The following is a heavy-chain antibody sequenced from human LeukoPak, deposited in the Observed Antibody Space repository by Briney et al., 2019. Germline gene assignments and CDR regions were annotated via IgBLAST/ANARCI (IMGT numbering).Heavy chain of an antibody. J-gene: IGHJ4*02. Sequence: SETLSLTCTVSGGSISSYYWSWIRQPPGKGLEWIGYIYYSGSTNYNPSLKSRVTISVDTSKNQFSLKLSSVTAADTAVYYCARGGSSSWFDYWGQGTLVTVSS. CDR2: IYYSGST. V-gene: IGHV4-59*01. CDR1: GGSISSYY. CDR3: ARGGSSSWFDY. D-gene: IGHD6-13*01.